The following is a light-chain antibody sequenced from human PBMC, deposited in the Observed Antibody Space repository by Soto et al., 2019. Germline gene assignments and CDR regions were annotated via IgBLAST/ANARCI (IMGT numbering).Light chain of an antibody. CDR1: SSNIGNNY. V-gene: IGLV1-51*02. J-gene: IGLJ2*01. CDR2: ENN. Sequence: QSALTQPASVSGSPGQSITISCSGSSSNIGNNYVSWYQQLPGTAPKLLIYENNKRPSGIPDRFSGSKSGTSATLGITGLQTGDEADYYCGTWDSSLSAHVVFGGGTKLTVL. CDR3: GTWDSSLSAHVV.